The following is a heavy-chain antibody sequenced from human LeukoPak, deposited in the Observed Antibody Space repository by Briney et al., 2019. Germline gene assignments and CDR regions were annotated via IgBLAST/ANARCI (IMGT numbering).Heavy chain of an antibody. J-gene: IGHJ4*02. V-gene: IGHV1-69*06. CDR1: GGTFSSYA. CDR2: IIPIFGTA. D-gene: IGHD5-24*01. Sequence: GASVKVSCKASGGTFSSYAISWVRPAPGQGREWMGGIIPIFGTANYAQKFQGRVTITADKSTSTAYMELSSLRSDDTAVYYCARDNGDGYNTYFDYWGQGTLVTVSS. CDR3: ARDNGDGYNTYFDY.